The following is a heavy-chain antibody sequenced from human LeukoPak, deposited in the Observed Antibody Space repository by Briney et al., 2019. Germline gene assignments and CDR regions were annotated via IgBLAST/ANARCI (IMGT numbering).Heavy chain of an antibody. Sequence: SVKVSCKASGGTFSSYAISWVRQAPGQGLEWMGGIIPIFGTANYAQKFQGRVTITTDESTSTAYMELSGLRSEDTAVYYCARGVVPAARDYYYYYMDVWGKGTTVTVSS. CDR2: IIPIFGTA. V-gene: IGHV1-69*05. CDR3: ARGVVPAARDYYYYYMDV. J-gene: IGHJ6*03. CDR1: GGTFSSYA. D-gene: IGHD2-2*01.